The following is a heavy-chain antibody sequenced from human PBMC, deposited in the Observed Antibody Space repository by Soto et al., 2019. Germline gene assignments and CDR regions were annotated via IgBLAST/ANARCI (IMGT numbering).Heavy chain of an antibody. CDR3: AKDIGKGSPSAFDI. J-gene: IGHJ3*02. CDR1: GFTFSSYG. CDR2: ISYDGSNK. Sequence: QVQLVESGGGVVQPGRSLRLSCAASGFTFSSYGMHWVRQAPGKGLEWVAVISYDGSNKYYADSVKGRFTISRDNSKNTLYLQMNSLRAEDTAVYYCAKDIGKGSPSAFDIWGQGTMVTVSS. V-gene: IGHV3-30*18. D-gene: IGHD3-16*02.